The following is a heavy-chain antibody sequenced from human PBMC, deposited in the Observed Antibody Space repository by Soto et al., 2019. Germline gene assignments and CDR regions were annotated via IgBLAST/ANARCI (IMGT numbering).Heavy chain of an antibody. Sequence: ASVKVSCKASGYTFTGYYMHWVRQAPGQGLAWMGWIYPNSGGTNYAQKFQGTVTMTRDTSISTAYMELSRLGSDDTAAYYSVSEYYYDSSSYAEYCQNWGQGTLVTVSS. V-gene: IGHV1-2*02. CDR1: GYTFTGYY. CDR2: IYPNSGGT. CDR3: VSEYYYDSSSYAEYCQN. J-gene: IGHJ1*01. D-gene: IGHD3-22*01.